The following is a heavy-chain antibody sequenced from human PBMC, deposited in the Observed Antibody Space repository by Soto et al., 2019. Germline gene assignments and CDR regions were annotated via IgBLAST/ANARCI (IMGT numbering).Heavy chain of an antibody. J-gene: IGHJ3*02. CDR1: GFTFSSYA. D-gene: IGHD2-15*01. Sequence: EVQLLESGGGLVQPGGSLRLSCAASGFTFSSYAMSWVRQAPGKGLEWVSAISGSGGSTYYADSVKGRFTISRDNSKNTLYLQMNSLRAEDTAVYYCAKVGWELPISANAFDIWCQGTMVTVSS. CDR3: AKVGWELPISANAFDI. V-gene: IGHV3-23*01. CDR2: ISGSGGST.